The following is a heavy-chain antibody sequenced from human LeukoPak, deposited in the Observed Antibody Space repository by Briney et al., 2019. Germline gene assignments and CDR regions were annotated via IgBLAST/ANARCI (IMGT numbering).Heavy chain of an antibody. D-gene: IGHD6-13*01. CDR3: ARDGSLSSSWPFDY. CDR1: GYTFTSYR. J-gene: IGHJ4*02. Sequence: ASVKVSCNASGYTFTSYRISWVRQAPGQGLEWMGWISAYNGNTNYAQKLQGRVTMTTDTSTSTAYMELRSLRSDDTAVYYCARDGSLSSSWPFDYWGQGTLVTVSS. V-gene: IGHV1-18*01. CDR2: ISAYNGNT.